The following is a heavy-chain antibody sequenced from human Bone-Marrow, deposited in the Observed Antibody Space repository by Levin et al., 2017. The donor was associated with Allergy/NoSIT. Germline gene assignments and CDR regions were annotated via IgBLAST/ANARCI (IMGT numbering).Heavy chain of an antibody. Sequence: GESLKISCAASGFTFGDYYVSWIRQAPGKGLEWISYISSSGSTIYYADSVKGRFTISRDNTKNSLYLQMNGLRVEDTATYYCARENNRDHVSAFDHWGQGTLVTVSS. CDR2: ISSSGSTI. D-gene: IGHD1-14*01. CDR1: GFTFGDYY. CDR3: ARENNRDHVSAFDH. J-gene: IGHJ4*02. V-gene: IGHV3-11*01.